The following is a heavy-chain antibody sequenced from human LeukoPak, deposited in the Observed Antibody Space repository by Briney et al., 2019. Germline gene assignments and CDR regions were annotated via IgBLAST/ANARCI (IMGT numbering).Heavy chain of an antibody. D-gene: IGHD1-1*01. J-gene: IGHJ6*02. Sequence: PSETLSLTCAVSGGSISSSNWWSWVRQPPGKGLEWIGEIYHSGSTNYNPSLRSRVTISVDTSKNQFSLKLGSVTAADTAVYYCARYGTTGRPYYYYGMDVWGQGTTVTVSS. CDR1: GGSISSSNW. CDR3: ARYGTTGRPYYYYGMDV. V-gene: IGHV4-4*02. CDR2: IYHSGST.